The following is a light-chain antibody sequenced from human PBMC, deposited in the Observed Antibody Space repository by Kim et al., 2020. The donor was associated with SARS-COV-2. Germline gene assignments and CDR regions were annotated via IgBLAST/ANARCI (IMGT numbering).Light chain of an antibody. V-gene: IGKV3-20*01. J-gene: IGKJ1*01. CDR1: QCVSSSY. CDR2: GAS. CDR3: QQYGSSLTWT. Sequence: PGERATLSCRARQCVSSSYLAWYEQKPGQAPRLLIYGASSRATGIPDRFSGSGSGTDFTLTISRLEPEDFAVYYCQQYGSSLTWTVGQGTTVDIK.